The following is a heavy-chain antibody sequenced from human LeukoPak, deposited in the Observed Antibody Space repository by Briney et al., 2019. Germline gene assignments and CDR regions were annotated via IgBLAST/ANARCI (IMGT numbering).Heavy chain of an antibody. Sequence: GRSLRLSCAASGFTFSDHYMDWVRQAPGKGLEWVGRIRNKANSYTTEYAASVKGRFSISRDDSKNSLYLQMNSLKTEDTAVYYRAVVTTGYWGQGTLVTV. V-gene: IGHV3-72*01. J-gene: IGHJ4*02. CDR2: IRNKANSYTT. D-gene: IGHD4-17*01. CDR3: AVVTTGY. CDR1: GFTFSDHY.